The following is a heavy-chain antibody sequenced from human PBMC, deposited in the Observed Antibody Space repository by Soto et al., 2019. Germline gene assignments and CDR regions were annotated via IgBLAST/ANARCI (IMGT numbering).Heavy chain of an antibody. CDR1: GGSFSGYY. Sequence: SETLSLTCAVYGGSFSGYYWSWIRQPPGKGLEWIGEINHSGSTNYNPSLKSRVTISVDTSKNQFSLKLSSVTAADTAVYYCARIHGSGSYYHFDYWGQGTLVTVSS. V-gene: IGHV4-34*01. CDR2: INHSGST. CDR3: ARIHGSGSYYHFDY. J-gene: IGHJ4*02. D-gene: IGHD3-10*01.